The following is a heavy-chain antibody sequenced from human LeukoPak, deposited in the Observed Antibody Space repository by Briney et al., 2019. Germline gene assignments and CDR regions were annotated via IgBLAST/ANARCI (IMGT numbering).Heavy chain of an antibody. D-gene: IGHD6-19*01. V-gene: IGHV4-39*01. Sequence: PSETLSLTCTVPGGSISSSSYYWGWIRQPPGKGLEWIGSIYYSGSTYYNPSLKSRVTISVDTSKNQFSLKLSSVTAADTAVYYCARQSTDSSGWYRWGQGTLVTVSS. CDR1: GGSISSSSYY. CDR3: ARQSTDSSGWYR. CDR2: IYYSGST. J-gene: IGHJ5*02.